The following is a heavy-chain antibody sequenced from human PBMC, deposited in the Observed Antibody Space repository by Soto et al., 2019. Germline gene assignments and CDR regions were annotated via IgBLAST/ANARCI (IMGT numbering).Heavy chain of an antibody. CDR1: GLTFSSYG. D-gene: IGHD6-6*01. CDR3: ARGRKSSSPLYYFDY. Sequence: GGSLRLSCAASGLTFSSYGMHWVRQAPGKGLEWVAHISYDGSNEHYVDSVKGRFTISRDNSKNTLYLQMTSLRAEDTAVYYCARGRKSSSPLYYFDYWGQGTLVTVSS. CDR2: ISYDGSNE. J-gene: IGHJ4*02. V-gene: IGHV3-30*03.